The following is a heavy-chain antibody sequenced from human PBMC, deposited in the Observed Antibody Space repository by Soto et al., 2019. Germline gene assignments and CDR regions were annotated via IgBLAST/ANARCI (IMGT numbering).Heavy chain of an antibody. J-gene: IGHJ6*02. Sequence: SESLSLTCAVYGGSFSGYYWNWIRQSPGTGLEWIGEISHSGSTNYNPSLKSRVTMSVDRSKNQFSLNLNSVTAADTAVYYCASPMASPYGMDVWGQGTTVTVSS. CDR1: GGSFSGYY. CDR3: ASPMASPYGMDV. CDR2: ISHSGST. V-gene: IGHV4-34*01. D-gene: IGHD3-10*01.